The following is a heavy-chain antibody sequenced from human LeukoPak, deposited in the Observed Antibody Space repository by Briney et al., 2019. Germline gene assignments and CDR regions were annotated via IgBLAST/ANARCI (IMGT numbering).Heavy chain of an antibody. CDR3: ARGGYDSCGPGFYFDY. D-gene: IGHD3-22*01. CDR1: GYSFTSYW. Sequence: GESLKISCKGSGYSFTSYWIGWVRQMPGKGLEWMGIIYPGDSDTRYSPSFQGQVTISADKSISTAYLQWSSLKASDTAMYYCARGGYDSCGPGFYFDYWGQGTLVTVSS. V-gene: IGHV5-51*01. J-gene: IGHJ4*02. CDR2: IYPGDSDT.